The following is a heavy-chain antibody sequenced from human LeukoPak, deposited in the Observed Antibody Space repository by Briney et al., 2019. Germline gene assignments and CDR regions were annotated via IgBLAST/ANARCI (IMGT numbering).Heavy chain of an antibody. Sequence: ETLSLTCAVYGGSFSGYYWSWVRQAPGKGLEWVSGISAGGGSTYYADSVKGRFTISRDNSKNTLYLQMNSLRAEDTAVYFCAKGDNWNSRGAFDYWGQGTLVTVSS. CDR1: GGSFSGYY. CDR2: ISAGGGST. J-gene: IGHJ4*02. CDR3: AKGDNWNSRGAFDY. D-gene: IGHD1-7*01. V-gene: IGHV3-23*01.